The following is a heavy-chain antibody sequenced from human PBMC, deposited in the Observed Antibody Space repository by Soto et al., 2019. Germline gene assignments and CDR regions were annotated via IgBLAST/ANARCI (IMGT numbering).Heavy chain of an antibody. J-gene: IGHJ4*02. CDR2: ISSSGGTI. V-gene: IGHV3-23*01. D-gene: IGHD5-18*01. Sequence: GGSLRLSCAAPGFTFSSYAMSWVRQAPGKGLEWVSAISSSGGTIYYADSVKGRFTVSRDNAKNTLYLQMNSLRAEDTAVYYCARGHAGYSLGLWGQGTLVTVSS. CDR3: ARGHAGYSLGL. CDR1: GFTFSSYA.